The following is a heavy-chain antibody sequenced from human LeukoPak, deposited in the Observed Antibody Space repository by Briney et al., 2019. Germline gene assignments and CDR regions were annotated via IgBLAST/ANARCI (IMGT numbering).Heavy chain of an antibody. Sequence: GGSLRLSCAASGFTFSSYWMSWVRQAPGKGLEWVANIKQDGSEKYSVDSVKGRFTISRDNAKNSLYLQMNSLRAEDTAVYYCARGRPGGNNPYYYYYMDVWGKGTTVTISS. CDR1: GFTFSSYW. CDR3: ARGRPGGNNPYYYYYMDV. CDR2: IKQDGSEK. V-gene: IGHV3-7*01. D-gene: IGHD4-23*01. J-gene: IGHJ6*03.